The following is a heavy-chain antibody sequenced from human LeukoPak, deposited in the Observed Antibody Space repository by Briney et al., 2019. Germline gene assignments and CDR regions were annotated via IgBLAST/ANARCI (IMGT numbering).Heavy chain of an antibody. J-gene: IGHJ4*02. CDR3: ARAGARSPFDY. CDR1: GYTFISYY. V-gene: IGHV1-46*01. D-gene: IGHD3-10*01. CDR2: INPSGGST. Sequence: GASGKVSCKASGYTFISYYMYWVRQAPGQGLESIGIINPSGGSTTYAQKFQGRVAVTSDTSTSTVYMEMSSLRSEDTAYYYCARAGARSPFDYWGQGTLVTVSS.